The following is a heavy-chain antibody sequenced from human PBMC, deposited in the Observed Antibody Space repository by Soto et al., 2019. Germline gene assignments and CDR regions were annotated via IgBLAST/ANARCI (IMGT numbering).Heavy chain of an antibody. CDR1: GGSVSSGSYY. Sequence: QVQLQESGPGLVKPSETLSLTCTVSGGSVSSGSYYWSWIRQPPGKGLEWIGYIYYSGSTYYNPSLKIRVTISVDTSKNQFALKLSSVAAADTAVYYCASSITIFGVVIISGAFDIWGQGTMVTVSS. CDR3: ASSITIFGVVIISGAFDI. D-gene: IGHD3-3*01. CDR2: IYYSGST. V-gene: IGHV4-30-4*08. J-gene: IGHJ3*02.